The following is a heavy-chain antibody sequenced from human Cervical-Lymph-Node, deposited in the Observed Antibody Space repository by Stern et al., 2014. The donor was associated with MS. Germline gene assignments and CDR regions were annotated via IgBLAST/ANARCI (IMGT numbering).Heavy chain of an antibody. CDR3: AKICSSTTSNGVDY. CDR2: MSNDGSKK. D-gene: IGHD2-2*01. J-gene: IGHJ4*02. V-gene: IGHV3-30*18. CDR1: GFNFSTYG. Sequence: QLVQSGGGVVQPGRSLRLSCAASGFNFSTYGMHWVRQAPGKGVEWVAIMSNDGSKKYYAASVKGRFTISRDNPKNTLYLQMNTLRPEDTAVYYCAKICSSTTSNGVDYWGQGTLVIVSS.